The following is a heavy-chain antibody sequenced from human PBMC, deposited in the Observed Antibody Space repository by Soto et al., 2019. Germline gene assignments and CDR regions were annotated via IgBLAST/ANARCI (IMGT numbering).Heavy chain of an antibody. V-gene: IGHV3-73*01. CDR3: TTTVTTSTVY. D-gene: IGHD4-4*01. J-gene: IGHJ4*02. CDR2: IRSKANSYAT. CDR1: GFTFSGSA. Sequence: VGSLRLSCAASGFTFSGSAMHWVRQASGKGLEWVGRIRSKANSYATAYAASVKGRFTISRDDSKNTAYLQMNSLKTEDTAVYYCTTTVTTSTVYWGQGTLVTVSS.